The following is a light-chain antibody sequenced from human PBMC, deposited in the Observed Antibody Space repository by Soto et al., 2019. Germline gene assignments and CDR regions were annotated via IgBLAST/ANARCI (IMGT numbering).Light chain of an antibody. CDR3: QQYESLPPR. J-gene: IGKJ3*01. V-gene: IGKV1-33*01. Sequence: DIQMTQSPSSLSASVGDRVTITCQASQGINNYLNWYQQKPGKPPKLLIYDASNLEAGVPSRFSGSGSETDFTCSITSLQPEDVATYYCQQYESLPPRFGPGTTVEIK. CDR2: DAS. CDR1: QGINNY.